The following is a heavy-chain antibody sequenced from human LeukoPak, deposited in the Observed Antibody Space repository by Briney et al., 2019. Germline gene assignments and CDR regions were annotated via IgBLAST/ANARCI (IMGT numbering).Heavy chain of an antibody. V-gene: IGHV4-59*01. CDR1: GGSISSYY. D-gene: IGHD3-3*01. CDR3: ARGFWSGYYGGYFDY. CDR2: IYYSGST. Sequence: PSETLSLTCTVSGGSISSYYWSWIRQPPGKGLEWIGYIYYSGSTNYNPSPKSRVTISVDTSKNQFSLKLSSVTAADTAVYYCARGFWSGYYGGYFDYWGQGTLVTVSS. J-gene: IGHJ4*02.